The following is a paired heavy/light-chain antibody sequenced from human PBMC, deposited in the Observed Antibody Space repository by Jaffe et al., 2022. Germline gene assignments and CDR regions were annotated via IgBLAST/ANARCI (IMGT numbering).Heavy chain of an antibody. CDR1: GGSISSSSYY. J-gene: IGHJ4*02. Sequence: QLQLQESGPGLVKPSETLSLTCTVSGGSISSSSYYWGWIRQPPGKGLEWIGSIYYSGSTYYNPSLKSRVTISVDTSKNQFSLKLSSVTAADTAVYYCARHVQPYCSSTSCYERGPVGYFDYWGQGTLVTVSS. CDR2: IYYSGST. V-gene: IGHV4-39*01. CDR3: ARHVQPYCSSTSCYERGPVGYFDY. D-gene: IGHD2-2*01.
Light chain of an antibody. V-gene: IGLV2-23*02. CDR1: SSDVGSYNL. Sequence: QSALTQPASVSGSPGQSITISCTGTSSDVGSYNLVSWYQQHPGKAPKLMIYEVSKRPSGVSNRFSGSKSGNTASLTISGLQAEDEADYYCCSYAGSSTSYVFGTGTKVTVL. CDR2: EVS. CDR3: CSYAGSSTSYV. J-gene: IGLJ1*01.